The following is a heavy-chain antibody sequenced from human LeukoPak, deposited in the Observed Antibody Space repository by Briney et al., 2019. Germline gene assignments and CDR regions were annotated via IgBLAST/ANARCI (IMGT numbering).Heavy chain of an antibody. CDR2: IGSSGTT. CDR1: GLIVTTTY. V-gene: IGHV3-66*01. Sequence: GGSLRLSCAASGLIVTTTYITWVRQAPGKGLEWVSVIGSSGTTHYADSVRGRFTISRDNSKNTVFLQMNGLRPEDTAVYYCGRITKWGQGTLVTVSS. J-gene: IGHJ4*02. CDR3: GRITK.